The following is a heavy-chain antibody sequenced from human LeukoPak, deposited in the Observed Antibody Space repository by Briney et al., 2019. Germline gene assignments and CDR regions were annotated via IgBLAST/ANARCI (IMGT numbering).Heavy chain of an antibody. D-gene: IGHD3-22*01. V-gene: IGHV3-21*01. CDR2: ISSSSSYI. CDR3: ASLVVLDAFDI. Sequence: GGSLRPSCAASGFTFSNYWMHWVRQAPGKGLEWVSSISSSSSYIYYADSVKGRFTISRDNAKNSLYLQMNSLRAEDTAVYYCASLVVLDAFDIWGQGTMVTVSS. J-gene: IGHJ3*02. CDR1: GFTFSNYW.